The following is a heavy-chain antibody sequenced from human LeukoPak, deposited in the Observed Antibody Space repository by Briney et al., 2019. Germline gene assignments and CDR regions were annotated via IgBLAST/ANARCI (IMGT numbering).Heavy chain of an antibody. V-gene: IGHV3-21*04. D-gene: IGHD6-19*01. Sequence: GGSLRLSCAASGFTFSSYSMNWVRQAPGKGLEWVSSISSSSSYIYYADSVKGRFTISRDNAKNSLYLQMNSLRAEDMALYYCAKDRDSSGLGDSNFDYWGQGTLVTVSS. J-gene: IGHJ4*02. CDR2: ISSSSSYI. CDR1: GFTFSSYS. CDR3: AKDRDSSGLGDSNFDY.